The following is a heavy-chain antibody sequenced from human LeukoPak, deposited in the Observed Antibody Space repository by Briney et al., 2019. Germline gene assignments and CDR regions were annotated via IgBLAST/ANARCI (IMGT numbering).Heavy chain of an antibody. CDR2: IVGAVSVT. J-gene: IGHJ4*02. D-gene: IGHD1-1*01. Sequence: PGGSLRLSCAASGFTFSTYWMHWVRDAPGKGLVWVSRIVGAVSVTKYTDSVKGRFTISIANAKNTVYLQRNSLRAEDTAVYYCTTGGSYFFDYGGQGTLVTVSS. CDR3: TTGGSYFFDY. CDR1: GFTFSTYW. V-gene: IGHV3-74*01.